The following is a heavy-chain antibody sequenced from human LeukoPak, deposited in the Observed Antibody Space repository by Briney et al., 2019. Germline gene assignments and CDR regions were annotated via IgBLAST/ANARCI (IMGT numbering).Heavy chain of an antibody. CDR2: IYTSGST. V-gene: IGHV4-4*09. D-gene: IGHD2-21*01. CDR3: ARHSRTNLFHFDY. J-gene: IGHJ4*02. Sequence: PSETLSLTCTVSGGSISSYYWSWIRQPPGKGLEWIGYIYTSGSTNYNPSLKSRVTISVDTSKNQFSLKLSSVTAADTAVYYCARHSRTNLFHFDYWGQGTLVTVSS. CDR1: GGSISSYY.